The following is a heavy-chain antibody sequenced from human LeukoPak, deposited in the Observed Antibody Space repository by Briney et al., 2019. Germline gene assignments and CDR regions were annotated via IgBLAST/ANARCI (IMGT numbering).Heavy chain of an antibody. CDR3: ATTYDLRGRSPDY. J-gene: IGHJ4*02. CDR1: GGTFSSYA. D-gene: IGHD3-3*01. CDR2: IISIFGTA. Sequence: SVKVSCKASGGTFSSYAISWVRQAPGQGLEWMGGIISIFGTANYAQKFQGRVTITADESTSTAYMELSSLRSEDTAVYYCATTYDLRGRSPDYWGQGTLVTVSS. V-gene: IGHV1-69*13.